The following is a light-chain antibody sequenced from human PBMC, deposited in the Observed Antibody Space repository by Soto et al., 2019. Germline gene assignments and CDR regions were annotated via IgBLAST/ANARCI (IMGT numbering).Light chain of an antibody. Sequence: ENVLTQSPGPLSFSPGEKAPLPCRASQGVPNMFFAWYQQIPGQAPRLLIYGISSRATGIPDRFSGSGSGTDFTLTISRLEPEDFVVYYCQQYSTLPHTFGQGTKLEV. V-gene: IGKV3-20*01. CDR2: GIS. J-gene: IGKJ2*01. CDR3: QQYSTLPHT. CDR1: QGVPNMF.